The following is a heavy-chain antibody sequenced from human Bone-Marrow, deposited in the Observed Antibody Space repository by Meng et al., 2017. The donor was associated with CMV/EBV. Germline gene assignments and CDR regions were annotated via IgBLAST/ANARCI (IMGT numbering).Heavy chain of an antibody. Sequence: GESLKISCAASGFTFSSYAMSWVRQAPGKGLEWVSAISGSGGSTYYADSVKGLFTISRDNSKNTLYLQMNSLRAEDTAVYYCAKDLGYDSPRGWFDPWGQGTLVTVSS. CDR3: AKDLGYDSPRGWFDP. CDR1: GFTFSSYA. CDR2: ISGSGGST. D-gene: IGHD3-22*01. V-gene: IGHV3-23*01. J-gene: IGHJ5*02.